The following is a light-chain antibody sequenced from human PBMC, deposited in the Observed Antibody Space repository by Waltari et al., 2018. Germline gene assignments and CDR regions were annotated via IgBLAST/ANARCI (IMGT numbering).Light chain of an antibody. V-gene: IGLV1-47*01. J-gene: IGLJ3*02. Sequence: QSVLTQSPSTSGTPGQRVTIYCSGSNSNIGTNHVYWYQQVPGTAPKLLIYRSVLRPSGVPVRFSGSRSGTSASLAISGLRSEDEAHYYCFVWDDSLSGLWVFGAGTKLTVL. CDR2: RSV. CDR1: NSNIGTNH. CDR3: FVWDDSLSGLWV.